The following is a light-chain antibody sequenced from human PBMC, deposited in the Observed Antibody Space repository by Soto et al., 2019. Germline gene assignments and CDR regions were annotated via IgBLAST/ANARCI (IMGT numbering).Light chain of an antibody. CDR2: DAS. V-gene: IGKV1-13*02. CDR1: QGISSA. Sequence: AIQLTQSPSSLSASVGDRVTITCRASQGISSALAWYQQKPGKAPKLLIYDASSLESGVPSRFSASGSGTDFTLTISSQQPEDFATYYCQQFNSYPGFGGGTKVEIK. J-gene: IGKJ4*01. CDR3: QQFNSYPG.